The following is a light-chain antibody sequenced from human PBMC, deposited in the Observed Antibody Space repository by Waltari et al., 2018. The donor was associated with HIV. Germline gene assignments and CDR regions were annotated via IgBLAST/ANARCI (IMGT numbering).Light chain of an antibody. CDR1: ESISNY. J-gene: IGKJ2*01. CDR3: QQSSRTPRT. Sequence: DIHMTQSPSSLSASVGDSLTITCRASESISNYLNWFQQKPGKAPQLLIHAASNLQGGVPSRFSGSGSGTNFTLTIGRLQLEDFATYYCQQSSRTPRTFGQGTKLDMK. V-gene: IGKV1-39*01. CDR2: AAS.